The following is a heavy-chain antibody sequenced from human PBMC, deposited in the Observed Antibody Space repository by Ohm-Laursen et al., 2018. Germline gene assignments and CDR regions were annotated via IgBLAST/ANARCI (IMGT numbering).Heavy chain of an antibody. Sequence: SLRLSCAASGFTFSSFAMSWVRQASGKGLEWVSGISGSGNTHYADSVKGRFTISRDNAKNSLYLQMNSLRAEDTAVYYCATGLPADDAFNIWGQGTMVTVSS. CDR2: ISGSGNT. CDR3: ATGLPADDAFNI. CDR1: GFTFSSFA. V-gene: IGHV3-23*01. J-gene: IGHJ3*02.